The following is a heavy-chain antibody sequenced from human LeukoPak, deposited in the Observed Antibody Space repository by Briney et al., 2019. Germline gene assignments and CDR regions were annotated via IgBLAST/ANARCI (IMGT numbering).Heavy chain of an antibody. D-gene: IGHD6-6*01. CDR2: IYYTGST. V-gene: IGHV4-59*08. Sequence: SETLSLTCSVSRDSISSLYWSWSRQPPGKELEWIGYIYYTGSTNYNPSLKSRVTMFVDMSKNQFSLRLSSVTAAGTAVYYCARQRAYASSSPFDYWGQGTLVTVSS. CDR1: RDSISSLY. J-gene: IGHJ4*02. CDR3: ARQRAYASSSPFDY.